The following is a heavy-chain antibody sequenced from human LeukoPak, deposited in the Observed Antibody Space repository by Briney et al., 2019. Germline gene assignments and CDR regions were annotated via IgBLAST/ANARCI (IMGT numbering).Heavy chain of an antibody. J-gene: IGHJ4*02. V-gene: IGHV4-39*01. Sequence: SETLSLTCTVSGGSISSINYYWGWIRQPPGKGLEWIGSIYYSGSTYYNPSLKSRVTISVDTSKNQFSLKLSSVTAADTAVYYCAKLRGNYYCNVHFWGQGTLVTVSS. CDR1: GGSISSINYY. D-gene: IGHD1-26*01. CDR3: AKLRGNYYCNVHF. CDR2: IYYSGST.